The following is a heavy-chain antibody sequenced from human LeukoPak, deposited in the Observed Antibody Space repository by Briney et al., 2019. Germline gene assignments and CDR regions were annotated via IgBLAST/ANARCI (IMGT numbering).Heavy chain of an antibody. D-gene: IGHD2-2*01. CDR1: GYTFTGYY. J-gene: IGHJ4*02. Sequence: ASVKVSCKASGYTFTGYYMHWVRQAPGQGLEWMGIINPSGGSTSYAQKFQGRVTMTRDMSTSTVYMELSSLRSEDTAVYYCARDGYCSSTSCYYFDYWGQGTLVTVSS. V-gene: IGHV1-46*01. CDR2: INPSGGST. CDR3: ARDGYCSSTSCYYFDY.